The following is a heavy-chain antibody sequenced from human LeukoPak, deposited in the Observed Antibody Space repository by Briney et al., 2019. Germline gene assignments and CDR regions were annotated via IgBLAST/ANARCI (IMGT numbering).Heavy chain of an antibody. CDR1: GFTLSSYW. D-gene: IGHD2-2*01. V-gene: IGHV3-7*01. J-gene: IGHJ4*02. CDR2: IKQDGSAK. CDR3: ARVYQSTSGRAIDY. Sequence: GGSLRLSCAASGFTLSSYWMSWVRQAPGKGLEWVANIKQDGSAKDYVDSVKGRFTISRENAKNSLYLQMNSLKVDDTAIYYCARVYQSTSGRAIDYWGQGTLVTVSS.